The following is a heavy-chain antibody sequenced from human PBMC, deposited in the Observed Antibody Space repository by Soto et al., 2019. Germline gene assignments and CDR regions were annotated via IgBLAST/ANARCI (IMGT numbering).Heavy chain of an antibody. Sequence: SETLSLTCAVYGGSFSGYYWSWIRQPPGKGLEWIGEINHSGSTNYNPSLKSRVTISVDTSKNQFSLKLSSVTAADTAVYYCARMGWYNWNERIDYWGQGTRVTVSS. D-gene: IGHD1-1*01. CDR2: INHSGST. CDR3: ARMGWYNWNERIDY. CDR1: GGSFSGYY. J-gene: IGHJ4*02. V-gene: IGHV4-34*01.